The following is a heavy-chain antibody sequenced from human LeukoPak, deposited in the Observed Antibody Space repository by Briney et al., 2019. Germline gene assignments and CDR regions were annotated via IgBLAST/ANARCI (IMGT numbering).Heavy chain of an antibody. J-gene: IGHJ4*02. Sequence: GGSLRLSCAASGFTFSTYGMHWVRQAPGKGLEWVTFIRYDGSNKYYADSVKGRFTISRDNAKNSLYLQTNSLRAEDTAVYYCARDKEAYSSGWEASYYFDYWGQGTLVTVSS. V-gene: IGHV3-30*02. D-gene: IGHD6-19*01. CDR2: IRYDGSNK. CDR3: ARDKEAYSSGWEASYYFDY. CDR1: GFTFSTYG.